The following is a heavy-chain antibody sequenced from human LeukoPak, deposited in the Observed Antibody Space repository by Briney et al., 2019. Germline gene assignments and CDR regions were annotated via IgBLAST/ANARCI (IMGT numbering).Heavy chain of an antibody. CDR2: INPNSGGT. CDR1: GYTFTGYY. V-gene: IGHV1-2*02. CDR3: ARQRVTRYHYYYGMDV. Sequence: ASVKVSCKASGYTFTGYYMHWVRQAPGQGLEWMGWINPNSGGTNYAQKLQGRVTMTTDTSTSTAYMELRSLRSDDTAVYYCARQRVTRYHYYYGMDVWGQGTTVTVSS. J-gene: IGHJ6*02.